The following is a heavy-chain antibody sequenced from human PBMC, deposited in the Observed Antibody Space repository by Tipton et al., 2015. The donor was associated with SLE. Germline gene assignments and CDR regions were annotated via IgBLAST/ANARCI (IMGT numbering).Heavy chain of an antibody. J-gene: IGHJ6*02. CDR2: INHSGST. CDR1: GGSFSGYY. Sequence: TLSLTCAVYGGSFSGYYWSWIRQPPGKGLEWIGEINHSGSTNYNPSLKSRVTISVDTSKNQFSLKLSSVTAADTAEYYCARSRVQGVMRSRWGMDVWGQGTTVTVSS. V-gene: IGHV4-34*01. CDR3: ARSRVQGVMRSRWGMDV. D-gene: IGHD3-10*01.